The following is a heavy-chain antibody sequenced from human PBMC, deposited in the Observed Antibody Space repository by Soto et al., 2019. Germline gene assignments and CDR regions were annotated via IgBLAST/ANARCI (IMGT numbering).Heavy chain of an antibody. CDR1: GFTFSSYA. D-gene: IGHD6-13*01. CDR2: ISGSGGST. V-gene: IGHV3-23*01. CDR3: AKDSDSSSWNNWFDP. Sequence: EVPLLESGGGLVQPGGSLRLSCAASGFTFSSYAMSWVRQAPGKGLEWVSAISGSGGSTYYADSVKGRFTISRDNSKNTLYLQMNSLRAEDTAVYYCAKDSDSSSWNNWFDPWGQGTLVTVSS. J-gene: IGHJ5*02.